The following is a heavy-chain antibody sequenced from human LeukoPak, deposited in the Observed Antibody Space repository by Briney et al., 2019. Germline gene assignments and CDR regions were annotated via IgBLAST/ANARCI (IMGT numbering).Heavy chain of an antibody. D-gene: IGHD5-18*01. J-gene: IGHJ5*02. V-gene: IGHV1-18*01. CDR3: ARGVARRVRGYSYGSPVDP. Sequence: GASVKVSCKASGYTFTSYGISWVRQAPGQGLEWMGWISAYNGNTNYAQKLQGRVTMTTDTSTSTAYMELRSLRSDDTAVYYCARGVARRVRGYSYGSPVDPWGQGTLVTVSS. CDR2: ISAYNGNT. CDR1: GYTFTSYG.